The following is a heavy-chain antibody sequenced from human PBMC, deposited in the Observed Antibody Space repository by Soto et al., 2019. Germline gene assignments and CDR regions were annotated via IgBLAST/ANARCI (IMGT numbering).Heavy chain of an antibody. V-gene: IGHV3-21*01. Sequence: PVGSLRLSCAASGFTFSSYSMNWVRQAPGKGLEWVSSISRSSSYIYYADSVKGRFTISRDNAKNSLYLQMNSLRAEDTAVYYCARDPIIAMVRGVINWLDPWGQGTLVTVSS. D-gene: IGHD3-10*01. CDR1: GFTFSSYS. CDR3: ARDPIIAMVRGVINWLDP. J-gene: IGHJ5*02. CDR2: ISRSSSYI.